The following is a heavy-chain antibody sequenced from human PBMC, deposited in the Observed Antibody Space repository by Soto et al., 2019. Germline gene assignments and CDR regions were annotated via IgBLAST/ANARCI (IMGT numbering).Heavy chain of an antibody. Sequence: QVQLVQSGAAVKKPGASVKVSCKASGFSFTGYYIHWLRQAPGQGLEWMGWINAHSGGTEYAQKFQGRVTLTRDTSIATAHLTLTSLTSDETALYYCAKDLTRQRAYCLDPWGQGKQVTVSS. CDR3: AKDLTRQRAYCLDP. CDR1: GFSFTGYY. CDR2: INAHSGGT. D-gene: IGHD2-15*01. V-gene: IGHV1-2*02. J-gene: IGHJ5*02.